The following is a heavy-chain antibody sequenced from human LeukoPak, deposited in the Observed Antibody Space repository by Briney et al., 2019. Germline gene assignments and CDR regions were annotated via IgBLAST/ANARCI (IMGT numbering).Heavy chain of an antibody. D-gene: IGHD3-10*01. V-gene: IGHV4-4*07. CDR2: IYTSGST. CDR1: GGSISSYY. CDR3: ARNYYGSGTPPRRFDP. Sequence: SETLSLTCTVSGGSISSYYWSWIRQPAGKGLEWIGRIYTSGSTNYNPSLKSRVTMSVDTSKNQFSLKLSSVTAADTAVYYCARNYYGSGTPPRRFDPWGQGTLVTVPS. J-gene: IGHJ5*02.